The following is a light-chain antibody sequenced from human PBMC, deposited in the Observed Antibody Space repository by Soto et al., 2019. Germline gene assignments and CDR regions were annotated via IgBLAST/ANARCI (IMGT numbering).Light chain of an antibody. Sequence: DVVMTQSPLPLPVTLGEPSSISCRSSRSLVYSDGKTSLNWYQRKPGKAPKLLIDAASNLHTGVPSRFSGSGSGTDLTLTISSLQPEDFATYYCLQDYDCTYTFGQGTKVDIK. CDR3: LQDYDCTYT. CDR1: RSLVYSDGKTS. V-gene: IGKV2D-30*01. CDR2: AAS. J-gene: IGKJ2*01.